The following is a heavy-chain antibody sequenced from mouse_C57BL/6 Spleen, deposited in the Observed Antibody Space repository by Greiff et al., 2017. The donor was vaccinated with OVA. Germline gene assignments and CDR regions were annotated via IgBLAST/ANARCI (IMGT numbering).Heavy chain of an antibody. CDR1: GFTFSDYG. CDR3: ARQGLLLRSWFAY. Sequence: EVKLMESGGGLVKPGGSLKLSCAASGFTFSDYGMHWVRQAPEKGLEWVAYISSGSSTIYYADTVKGRFTISRDNAKNTLFLQMTSLRSEDTAMYYCARQGLLLRSWFAYWGQGTLVTVSA. CDR2: ISSGSSTI. V-gene: IGHV5-17*01. J-gene: IGHJ3*01. D-gene: IGHD1-1*01.